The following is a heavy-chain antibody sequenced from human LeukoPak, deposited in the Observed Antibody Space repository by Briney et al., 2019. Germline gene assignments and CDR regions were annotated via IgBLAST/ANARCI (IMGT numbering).Heavy chain of an antibody. Sequence: GGSLRLSCAASGVTFSTSAMSWVRQAPGKGLEWVSAISGNGAGTYYAGSLKGRFTISRDNSENTLYLQMNSLRAGDTAVYYCARDPNARVFDWGQGTLVTVSS. CDR3: ARDPNARVFD. CDR2: ISGNGAGT. D-gene: IGHD2-8*01. V-gene: IGHV3-23*01. J-gene: IGHJ4*02. CDR1: GVTFSTSA.